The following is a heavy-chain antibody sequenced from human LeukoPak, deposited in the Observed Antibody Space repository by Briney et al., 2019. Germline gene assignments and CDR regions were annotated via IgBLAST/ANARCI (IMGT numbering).Heavy chain of an antibody. CDR3: ARDWDYDSSGGY. V-gene: IGHV1-18*01. CDR1: GYTFTSYG. D-gene: IGHD3-22*01. CDR2: ISAYNGNT. Sequence: GASVKVSCKASGYTFTSYGISWVRQAPGQGLEWMGWISAYNGNTNYAQKFQGRVTITADKSTSTAYMELSSLRSEDTAVYYCARDWDYDSSGGYWGQGTLVTVSS. J-gene: IGHJ4*02.